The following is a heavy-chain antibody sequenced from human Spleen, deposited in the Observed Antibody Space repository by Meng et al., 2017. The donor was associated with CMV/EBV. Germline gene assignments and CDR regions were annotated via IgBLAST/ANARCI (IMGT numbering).Heavy chain of an antibody. V-gene: IGHV1-24*01. D-gene: IGHD2-21*02. Sequence: ASVKVSCKVSGYSLTELSIQWVRQAPEKGLEWMGGFDPEDGETIYAQKFQGRVTMTEDTSTNTAYMELSNLRSDDTAVYYYVTDDLCSGGDCSVGYWGQGTLVTVSS. CDR1: GYSLTELS. CDR2: FDPEDGET. J-gene: IGHJ4*02. CDR3: VTDDLCSGGDCSVGY.